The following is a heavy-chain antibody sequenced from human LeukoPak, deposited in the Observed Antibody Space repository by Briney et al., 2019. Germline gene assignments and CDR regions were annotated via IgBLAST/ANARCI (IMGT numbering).Heavy chain of an antibody. Sequence: GGSLRLSCVASGFTFSTYSMGWVRQAPGKGLEWVSIIGGSGDITYYADSVKGRFTISRDNSKNTLHFQMNSLRVEDTAVYYCAKERPTTTTFDYWGQGTLVTVS. V-gene: IGHV3-23*01. CDR1: GFTFSTYS. CDR2: IGGSGDIT. D-gene: IGHD1-1*01. CDR3: AKERPTTTTFDY. J-gene: IGHJ4*02.